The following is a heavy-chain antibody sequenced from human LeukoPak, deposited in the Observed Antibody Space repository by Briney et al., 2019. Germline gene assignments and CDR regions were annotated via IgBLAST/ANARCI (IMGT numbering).Heavy chain of an antibody. V-gene: IGHV3-23*01. Sequence: GGSLRLSCAASGFTFSSYAMSWVRQGPGKGLEWVSGIGGSGDNTSYADSVKGRFTISRDNPKNTLFLRMNSLRAEDTAVYYCAKGYAFWRGYYMSLNWFDPWGQGTLVTVSS. CDR1: GFTFSSYA. D-gene: IGHD3-3*01. CDR2: IGGSGDNT. CDR3: AKGYAFWRGYYMSLNWFDP. J-gene: IGHJ5*02.